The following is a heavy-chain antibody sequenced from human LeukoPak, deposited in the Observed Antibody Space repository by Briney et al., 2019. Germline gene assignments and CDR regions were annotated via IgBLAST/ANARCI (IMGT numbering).Heavy chain of an antibody. CDR1: GGSISSYY. Sequence: PSETLSLTCTVSGGSISSYYWSWIRQPPGKGLEWIGYIYYSGSTNYNPSLKSRVTIPVDTSKNQFSLKLSSVTAADTAVYYCARGGYDWGAFDYWGQGTLVTVSS. CDR2: IYYSGST. CDR3: ARGGYDWGAFDY. J-gene: IGHJ4*02. V-gene: IGHV4-59*08. D-gene: IGHD5-12*01.